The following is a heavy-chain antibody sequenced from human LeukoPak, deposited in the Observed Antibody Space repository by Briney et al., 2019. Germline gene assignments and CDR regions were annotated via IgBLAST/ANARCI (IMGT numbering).Heavy chain of an antibody. Sequence: SQTLSLTCAISGDSVSSNSAAWNWIRQSPSRGLEWLGRTYYRSKWYNDYAVSVKGRTAINPDTSKNQFSLQLNSVTPEGTAVYYCARAKGRSPLFDYWGQGTLVTVSS. V-gene: IGHV6-1*01. J-gene: IGHJ4*02. D-gene: IGHD6-13*01. CDR3: ARAKGRSPLFDY. CDR2: TYYRSKWYN. CDR1: GDSVSSNSAA.